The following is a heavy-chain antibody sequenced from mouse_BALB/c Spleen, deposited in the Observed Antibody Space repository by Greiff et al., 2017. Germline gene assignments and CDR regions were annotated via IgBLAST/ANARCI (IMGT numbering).Heavy chain of an antibody. J-gene: IGHJ2*01. Sequence: EVKLMESGPGLVKPSQSLSLTCSVTGYSITSGYYWNWVRQFPGNKLEWMGYISYDGSNNYNPSLKNRISITRDTSKNQFFLKLNSVTTEDTATYYCARVTTFYYFDYWGQGTALTVSS. CDR1: GYSITSGYY. CDR2: ISYDGSN. D-gene: IGHD2-12*01. V-gene: IGHV3-6*02. CDR3: ARVTTFYYFDY.